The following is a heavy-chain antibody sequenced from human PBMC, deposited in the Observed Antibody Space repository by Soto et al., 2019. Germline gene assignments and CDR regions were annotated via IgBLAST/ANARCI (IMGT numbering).Heavy chain of an antibody. V-gene: IGHV1-69*01. Sequence: QVQLVQSGAEVKKPGSSVKVSCKASGGTFSSYAISWVRQAPGQGLEWMGGIIPIFGTANYAQKCQGRVTITADESTSTAYMELSSLRSEDTAVYYCARSGARYYGSGSYYDYWGQGTLVTVSS. D-gene: IGHD3-10*01. CDR3: ARSGARYYGSGSYYDY. CDR2: IIPIFGTA. J-gene: IGHJ4*02. CDR1: GGTFSSYA.